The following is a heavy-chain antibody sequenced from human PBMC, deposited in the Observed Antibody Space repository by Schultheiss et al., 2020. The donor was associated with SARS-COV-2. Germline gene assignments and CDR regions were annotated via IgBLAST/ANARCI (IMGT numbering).Heavy chain of an antibody. V-gene: IGHV5-51*01. CDR3: ATPLLGSSWYDFDY. CDR1: GYIFTTYY. J-gene: IGHJ4*02. Sequence: GGSLRLSCKNSGYIFTTYYIAWVRQMPGRGLEWMGIVYPGDSATAYSPSFQGQVTISADKSISTAYLQWSSLKASDTAMYYCATPLLGSSWYDFDYWGQGTLVTVSS. D-gene: IGHD6-13*01. CDR2: VYPGDSAT.